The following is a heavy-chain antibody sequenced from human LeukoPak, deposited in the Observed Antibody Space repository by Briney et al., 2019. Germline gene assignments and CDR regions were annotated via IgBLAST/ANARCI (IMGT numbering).Heavy chain of an antibody. CDR3: ARGRDYDSTTYWGDYYMDV. Sequence: SETLSLTCTVSGGSISSSSYYWGWIRQPPGKGLEWIGSIYYSGSTYYNPSLKSRFTISVDTSKNPFSLKVSSVTAADTAVYYCARGRDYDSTTYWGDYYMDVWGKGTTVTVSS. V-gene: IGHV4-39*07. J-gene: IGHJ6*03. D-gene: IGHD2/OR15-2a*01. CDR2: IYYSGST. CDR1: GGSISSSSYY.